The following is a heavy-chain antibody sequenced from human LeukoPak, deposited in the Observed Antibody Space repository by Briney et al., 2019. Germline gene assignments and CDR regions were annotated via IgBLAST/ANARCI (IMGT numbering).Heavy chain of an antibody. V-gene: IGHV1-3*01. CDR2: INAGNGNT. Sequence: ASVTVSCKASGYTFTSYAMHWVRQAPGQRLEWMGWINAGNGNTKYSQKFQGRVTITRDTSASTAYMELSSLRSEDTAVYYCARDVGAVAGTDYWGQGTLVTVSS. CDR1: GYTFTSYA. CDR3: ARDVGAVAGTDY. D-gene: IGHD6-19*01. J-gene: IGHJ4*02.